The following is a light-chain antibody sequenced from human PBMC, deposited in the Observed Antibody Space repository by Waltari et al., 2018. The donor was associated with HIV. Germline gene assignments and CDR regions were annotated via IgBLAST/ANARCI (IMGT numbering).Light chain of an antibody. CDR3: AAWDGSLSGRV. V-gene: IGLV1-47*01. J-gene: IGLJ3*02. CDR2: RNN. CDR1: RSTIGSSY. Sequence: QPVLTQPPSASGTPGQRVTLSCSGRRSTIGSSYVCWYQQLPGTAPKLLIYRNNQRPSGVPDRFSGSKSGTSASLAISGLRSEDEAAYYCAAWDGSLSGRVFGGGTKLTVL.